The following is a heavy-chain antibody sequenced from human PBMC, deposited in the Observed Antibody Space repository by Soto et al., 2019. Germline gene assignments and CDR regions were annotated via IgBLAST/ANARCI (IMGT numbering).Heavy chain of an antibody. V-gene: IGHV3-33*01. CDR1: GFTFSSYG. J-gene: IGHJ6*02. Sequence: PGGSLGLSCAASGFTFSSYGMHWVRQAPGKGLEWVAVIWYDGSNKYYADSVKGRFTISRDNSKNTLYLQMNSLRAEDTAVYYCASSPPYYYYGMDVWGQGTTVTVSS. CDR3: ASSPPYYYYGMDV. CDR2: IWYDGSNK.